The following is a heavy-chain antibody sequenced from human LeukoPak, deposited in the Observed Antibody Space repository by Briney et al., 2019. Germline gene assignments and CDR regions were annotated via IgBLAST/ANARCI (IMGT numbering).Heavy chain of an antibody. V-gene: IGHV3-48*03. CDR3: AKENKVGAPFDY. Sequence: GGSLRLSCAASGFTFSSYEMNWVRQAPGRGLEWVSYISSSGSTIYYADSVKGRFTISRDNSKNTLYLQMNSLRAEDTAVYYCAKENKVGAPFDYWGQGTLVTVSS. J-gene: IGHJ4*02. CDR2: ISSSGSTI. CDR1: GFTFSSYE. D-gene: IGHD1-26*01.